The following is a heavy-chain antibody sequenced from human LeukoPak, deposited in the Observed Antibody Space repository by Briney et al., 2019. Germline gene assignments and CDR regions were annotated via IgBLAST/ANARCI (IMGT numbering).Heavy chain of an antibody. D-gene: IGHD6-13*01. CDR3: ARGGGSRPFDP. J-gene: IGHJ5*02. Sequence: GGCLRLSCAASGFTFSSYWMHWVRQVPGKGLVWVSRIRNDGSGTNYADSVKGRFTISRDNAKNTLYLQMNSLRADDTAVYYCARGGGSRPFDPWGQGTLVTVSS. V-gene: IGHV3-74*01. CDR1: GFTFSSYW. CDR2: IRNDGSGT.